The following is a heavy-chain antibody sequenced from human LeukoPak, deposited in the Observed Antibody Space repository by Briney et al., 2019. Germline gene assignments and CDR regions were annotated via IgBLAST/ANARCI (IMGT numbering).Heavy chain of an antibody. J-gene: IGHJ5*02. Sequence: GASVKVSCKASGGTFISYAISWVRQAPGQGLEWMGGIIPILGTANYAQKFQGRVTITADESTRTAYMELSSLRSEDTAVYYCARVTGGRYCSTTSCYMRGWFDPWGQGTLVTVSS. CDR3: ARVTGGRYCSTTSCYMRGWFDP. V-gene: IGHV1-69*13. D-gene: IGHD2-2*02. CDR2: IIPILGTA. CDR1: GGTFISYA.